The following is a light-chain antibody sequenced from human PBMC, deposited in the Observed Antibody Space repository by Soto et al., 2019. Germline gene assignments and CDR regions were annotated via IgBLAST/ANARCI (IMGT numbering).Light chain of an antibody. Sequence: QSALTQPASVSGSPGQSITISCTGTSSDVGGYNRVSWFQQHPGKAPKLIIYDVGSRPSGVSNRFSGSRSGNTASALTISWLQAEDEADYYCGSYTGGRTYVFGTGTKVTVL. CDR1: SSDVGGYNR. CDR3: GSYTGGRTYV. V-gene: IGLV2-14*01. J-gene: IGLJ1*01. CDR2: DVG.